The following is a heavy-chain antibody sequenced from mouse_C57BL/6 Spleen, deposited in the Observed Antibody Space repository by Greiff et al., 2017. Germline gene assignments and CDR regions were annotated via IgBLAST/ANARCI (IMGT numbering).Heavy chain of an antibody. CDR3: ARRDGSRGAWFAY. D-gene: IGHD1-1*01. CDR2: IHPNSGST. CDR1: GYTFTSYW. J-gene: IGHJ3*01. V-gene: IGHV1-64*01. Sequence: QVQLQQPGAELVKPGASVKLSCKASGYTFTSYWMHWVKQRPGQGLEWIGMIHPNSGSTNYNEKFKSKATLTVDKSSSTAYMQLSSLTSEDSAVYYCARRDGSRGAWFAYWGQGTLVTVSA.